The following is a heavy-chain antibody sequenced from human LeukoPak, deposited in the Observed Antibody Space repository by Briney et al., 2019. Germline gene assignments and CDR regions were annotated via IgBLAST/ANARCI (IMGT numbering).Heavy chain of an antibody. CDR2: IYPRDGST. J-gene: IGHJ4*02. V-gene: IGHV1-46*01. CDR3: ARDQEAFDY. Sequence: ASVKVSCKASGYTFTSYYMHWVRQAPGQGLEWMGMIYPRDGSTSYAQKFQGRVTVTRDTSTSTVHMELSGLRSEDTAVYYCARDQEAFDYWSQGTLVTVSS. CDR1: GYTFTSYY.